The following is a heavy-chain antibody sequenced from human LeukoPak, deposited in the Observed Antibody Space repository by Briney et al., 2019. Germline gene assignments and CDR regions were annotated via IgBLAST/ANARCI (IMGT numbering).Heavy chain of an antibody. V-gene: IGHV4-59*08. D-gene: IGHD4-17*01. CDR3: ARSSPVTTGDDAFDI. Sequence: PSETLSHTCTVSGGSISTYYWSWIRQSPGKGLEWIGFIYYTESTNYNPSLKSRVTISVDTSDSQFSLRLSSVTAADTAVYYCARSSPVTTGDDAFDIWGQGTMVTVSS. J-gene: IGHJ3*02. CDR2: IYYTEST. CDR1: GGSISTYY.